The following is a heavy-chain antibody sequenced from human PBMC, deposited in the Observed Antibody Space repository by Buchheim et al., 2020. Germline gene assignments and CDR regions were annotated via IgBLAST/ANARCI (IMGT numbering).Heavy chain of an antibody. CDR1: GGSISSSNW. J-gene: IGHJ6*03. CDR2: IYQGGST. V-gene: IGHV4-4*02. Sequence: QVQLQESGPGLVKPSGTLSLTCAVSGGSISSSNWWSWVRQPPGKGLGWMGEIYQGGSTNYNPSLKIRVTLQVNKSKNQFSLKLSSVTAADTAVYYCARVGIAAAGTKYYYYYMDVWGKGTT. CDR3: ARVGIAAAGTKYYYYYMDV. D-gene: IGHD6-13*01.